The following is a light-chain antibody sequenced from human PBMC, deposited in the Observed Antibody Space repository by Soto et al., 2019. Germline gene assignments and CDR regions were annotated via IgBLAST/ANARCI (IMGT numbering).Light chain of an antibody. J-gene: IGKJ2*03. V-gene: IGKV4-1*01. CDR2: WAS. CDR1: QSVLYSSNNKND. CDR3: HQFDRSGS. Sequence: DIVLTQSPDSLALSLGERATINCKSSQSVLYSSNNKNDLAWYQLKSGQPPKLLFYWASTRESGVPDRFSASWSGTDFTLTINSLQAEDVAVYYCHQFDRSGSFGQGTNLEIK.